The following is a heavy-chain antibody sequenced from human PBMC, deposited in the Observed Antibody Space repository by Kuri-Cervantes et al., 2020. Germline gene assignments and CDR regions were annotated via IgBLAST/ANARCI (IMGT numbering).Heavy chain of an antibody. CDR2: IYYSGST. D-gene: IGHD3-16*01. V-gene: IGHV4-39*01. CDR3: ARLPLGTEVYFDY. J-gene: IGHJ4*02. CDR1: GGSISSSSYY. Sequence: SETLSLTCTVSGGSISSSSYYWGWIRQPPGKGLEWIGSIYYSGSTYYNPSLKSRVTISVDTSKNQFSLKLSSVTAADTAVYYCARLPLGTEVYFDYWGQGTLVTASS.